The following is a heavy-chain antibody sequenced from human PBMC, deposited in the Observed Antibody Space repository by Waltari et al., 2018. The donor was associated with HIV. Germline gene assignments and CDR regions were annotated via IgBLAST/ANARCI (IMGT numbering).Heavy chain of an antibody. J-gene: IGHJ5*02. Sequence: QVQLQESGPGLVKPSETLSLTCAVSGGSISSYNWWRWVRQTPGKGLEWMWEMDHSVSTNYNPSLKSRVTIVVDKSKNQFSLKVTSVTAADTAVYYCARVLTGDYGSSRFDPWGQGTLVTVSS. CDR3: ARVLTGDYGSSRFDP. V-gene: IGHV4-4*02. CDR2: MDHSVST. CDR1: GGSISSYNW. D-gene: IGHD4-17*01.